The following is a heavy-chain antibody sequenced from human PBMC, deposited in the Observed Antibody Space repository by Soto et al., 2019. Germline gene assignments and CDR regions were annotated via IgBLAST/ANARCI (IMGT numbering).Heavy chain of an antibody. J-gene: IGHJ6*03. CDR3: ARDQSITMVRGVIINSRHMDV. CDR1: GYTFTSYG. Sequence: GASVKVSCKASGYTFTSYGISWVRQAPGQGLEWMGWISAYNGNTNYAQKLQGRVTMTTDTSTSTAYMELRSLRSDDTAVYYCARDQSITMVRGVIINSRHMDVWGKGTTVTVS. D-gene: IGHD3-10*01. V-gene: IGHV1-18*01. CDR2: ISAYNGNT.